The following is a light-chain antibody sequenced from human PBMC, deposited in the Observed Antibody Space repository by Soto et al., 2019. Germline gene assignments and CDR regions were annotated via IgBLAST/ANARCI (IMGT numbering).Light chain of an antibody. Sequence: QSVLTQPPSASGTPGQTVTISCSGSSSNIGSNTVNWYQQLPGTAPKVRRYSNNQRPSGVPDRFSGSKSGTSASLAISGLQSEDEADYYCAAWDDSLDGYVFGTGTKLTVL. CDR3: AAWDDSLDGYV. V-gene: IGLV1-44*01. J-gene: IGLJ1*01. CDR1: SSNIGSNT. CDR2: SNN.